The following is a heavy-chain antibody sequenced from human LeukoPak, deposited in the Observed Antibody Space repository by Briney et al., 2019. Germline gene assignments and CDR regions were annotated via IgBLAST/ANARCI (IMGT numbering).Heavy chain of an antibody. D-gene: IGHD3-22*01. J-gene: IGHJ4*02. CDR2: INPSSGKI. Sequence: ASVKVSCKASGYTFTSYYMHWVRQAPGQGLEWMGIINPSSGKINYAQKFQGRVTMTRGTSTSTVYMEPSSLRSDDTAVYYCARDLASSGYYWDWGQGTLVTVSS. V-gene: IGHV1-46*01. CDR1: GYTFTSYY. CDR3: ARDLASSGYYWD.